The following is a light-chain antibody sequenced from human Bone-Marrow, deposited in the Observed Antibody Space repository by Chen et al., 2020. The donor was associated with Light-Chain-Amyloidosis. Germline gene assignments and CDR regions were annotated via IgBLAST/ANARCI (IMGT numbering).Light chain of an antibody. CDR1: KIGSTS. Sequence: SYFLTQPSSLSVAPVQTATISCVGNKIGSTSLHLYQSPPDKGHLLVVYDDSDRPSGIPERLSGSNSGNTATLTISRVEAGDEADYYCQVWDRSSDRPVFGGGTKLTVL. CDR3: QVWDRSSDRPV. CDR2: DDS. J-gene: IGLJ3*02. V-gene: IGLV3-21*02.